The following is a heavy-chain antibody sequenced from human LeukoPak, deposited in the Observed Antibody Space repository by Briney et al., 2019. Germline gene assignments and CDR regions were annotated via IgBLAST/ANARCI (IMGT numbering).Heavy chain of an antibody. Sequence: GGSLRLSCAASGFTFSSYGMHWVRQAPGKGLEWVAVISYDGSNKYYADSVKGRFTISRDNSKNTLYLQMNSLRAEDTAVYYCAKDLIMGSMFDTATALDYWGQGTLVTVSS. J-gene: IGHJ4*02. CDR3: AKDLIMGSMFDTATALDY. D-gene: IGHD5-18*01. V-gene: IGHV3-30*18. CDR2: ISYDGSNK. CDR1: GFTFSSYG.